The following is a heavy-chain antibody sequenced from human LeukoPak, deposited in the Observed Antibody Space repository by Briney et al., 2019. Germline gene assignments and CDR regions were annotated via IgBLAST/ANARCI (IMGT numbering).Heavy chain of an antibody. J-gene: IGHJ4*02. CDR2: INWKGDSA. CDR3: ARVGPSGGPFDY. Sequence: GGSLRLSYAASGFTFNDYGMSWVRQVPGKGLEWVSGINWKGDSASYADSVKGRFTLSRDNAKNSLSLQMNSLRAEDTALYYCARVGPSGGPFDYWGQGTLVTVSS. V-gene: IGHV3-20*03. CDR1: GFTFNDYG. D-gene: IGHD2-8*02.